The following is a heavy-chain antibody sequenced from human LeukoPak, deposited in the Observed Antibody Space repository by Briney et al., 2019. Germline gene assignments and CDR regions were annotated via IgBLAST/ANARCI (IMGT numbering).Heavy chain of an antibody. CDR3: ARVSDRLERQSDLDY. V-gene: IGHV3-21*01. J-gene: IGHJ4*02. D-gene: IGHD1-1*01. Sequence: GGSLRLSCAASGFTFASYSMNWVRQAPGKGLEWVSSISGDSTYIYNAGSVKGRFTISRDNAQASLYLQMISLRADDTAVYYCARVSDRLERQSDLDYWGQGTLVIVSS. CDR2: ISGDSTYI. CDR1: GFTFASYS.